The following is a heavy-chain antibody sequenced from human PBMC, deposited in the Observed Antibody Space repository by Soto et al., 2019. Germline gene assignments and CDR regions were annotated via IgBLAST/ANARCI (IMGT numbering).Heavy chain of an antibody. CDR2: MNPNSGNT. CDR1: GYTFTSYD. CDR3: ARGLVTDPHFDY. D-gene: IGHD3-16*02. Sequence: ASVKVSCKASGYTFTSYDINWVRQATGQGLEWMGWMNPNSGNTGYAQKFQGRVTMTRNTSISTAYMELSSLRSEDTAVYYCARGLVTDPHFDYWGQGTLVTVSS. V-gene: IGHV1-8*01. J-gene: IGHJ4*02.